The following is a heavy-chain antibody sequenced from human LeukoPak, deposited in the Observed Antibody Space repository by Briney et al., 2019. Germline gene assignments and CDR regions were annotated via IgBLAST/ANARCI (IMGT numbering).Heavy chain of an antibody. J-gene: IGHJ4*02. Sequence: SETLSLTCTVSGYSISSGYYWGWIRQPPGKGLEWIGIIYHSGSTNYNPSLKSRVTISVDTSKNQFSLKLSSVTAADTAVYYCARGAYYYGSGSFDYWGQGTLVTVSS. CDR2: IYHSGST. CDR3: ARGAYYYGSGSFDY. V-gene: IGHV4-38-2*02. D-gene: IGHD3-10*01. CDR1: GYSISSGYY.